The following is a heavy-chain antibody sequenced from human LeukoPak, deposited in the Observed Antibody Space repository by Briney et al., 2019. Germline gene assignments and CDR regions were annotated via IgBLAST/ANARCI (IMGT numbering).Heavy chain of an antibody. D-gene: IGHD1-7*01. CDR2: IIPIFGTA. Sequence: SVKVSCKASGGTFSSYAISWVRQAPGQGLEWMGGIIPIFGTANYAQKFQGRVTITADESTSTAYMELSSLRSEDTAVYYCAKVEGNWNYAYWFDPWGQGTLVTVSS. CDR1: GGTFSSYA. J-gene: IGHJ5*02. CDR3: AKVEGNWNYAYWFDP. V-gene: IGHV1-69*13.